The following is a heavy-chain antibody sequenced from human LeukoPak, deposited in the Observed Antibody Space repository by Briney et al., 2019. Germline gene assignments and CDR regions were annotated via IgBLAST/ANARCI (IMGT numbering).Heavy chain of an antibody. CDR3: ARGATRYWYFDL. D-gene: IGHD5-12*01. J-gene: IGHJ2*01. CDR2: IYHSGST. Sequence: PSETLSLTCTVSGGSISSGGYSWSWIRQPPGKGLEWIGYIYHSGSTYYNPSLKSRVTISVDRSKNQFSLKLSSVTAANTAVYYCARGATRYWYFDLWGRGTLVTVSS. CDR1: GGSISSGGYS. V-gene: IGHV4-30-2*01.